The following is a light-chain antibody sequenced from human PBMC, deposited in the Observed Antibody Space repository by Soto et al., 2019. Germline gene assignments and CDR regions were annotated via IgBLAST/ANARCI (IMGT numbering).Light chain of an antibody. Sequence: EIVLTQSPGTQSLSPGERATLSCRASQSVSSSYLAWYQQKPGQAPRLLIYGASSRATGIPDRFSGSGSGTVFTLTISRLEPEDFAVYYCQQYGSSRTFGQGTKVEIK. CDR2: GAS. V-gene: IGKV3-20*01. CDR3: QQYGSSRT. J-gene: IGKJ1*01. CDR1: QSVSSSY.